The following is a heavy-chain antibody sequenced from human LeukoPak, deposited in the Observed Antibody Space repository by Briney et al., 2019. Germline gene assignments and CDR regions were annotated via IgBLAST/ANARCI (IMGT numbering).Heavy chain of an antibody. CDR2: IYYSGST. CDR1: GGSISSYY. D-gene: IGHD2-2*01. J-gene: IGHJ5*02. CDR3: ARDEIGYCSSTSCYPPHWFDP. V-gene: IGHV4-59*01. Sequence: SETLSLTCTVSGGSISSYYWSWIRQPPGKGLEWIGYIYYSGSTNYNPSLKSRVTISVGTSKNQFSLKLSSVTAADTAVYYCARDEIGYCSSTSCYPPHWFDPWGQGTLVTVSS.